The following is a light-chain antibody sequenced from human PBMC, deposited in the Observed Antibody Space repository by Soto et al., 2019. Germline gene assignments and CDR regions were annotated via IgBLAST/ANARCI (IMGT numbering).Light chain of an antibody. V-gene: IGKV1-39*01. CDR2: VAS. CDR3: QQSYRPGHT. CDR1: QSISTY. Sequence: DIQMTQSPSSLSASVGDRVTITCRASQSISTYLHWYQEKPGRPPKLLIYVASNLQSGVPSRFTGSGSGTDFTLTISSLKPEDFASYYCQQSYRPGHTFGPGTKVEIK. J-gene: IGKJ3*01.